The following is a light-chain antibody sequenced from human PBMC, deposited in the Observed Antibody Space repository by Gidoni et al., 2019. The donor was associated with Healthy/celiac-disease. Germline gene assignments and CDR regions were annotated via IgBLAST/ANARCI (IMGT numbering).Light chain of an antibody. CDR3: QQYNSYSPTT. CDR2: KAS. J-gene: IGKJ2*01. CDR1: QSISSW. V-gene: IGKV1-5*03. Sequence: DIQMTQSPSTLSASVGDSVTITCRASQSISSWLSWYQQKPGKAPKLLIYKASSLESGVPSRFSGSGSGTEFTLTISSLQPDDFATYYCQQYNSYSPTTFXQXTKLXIK.